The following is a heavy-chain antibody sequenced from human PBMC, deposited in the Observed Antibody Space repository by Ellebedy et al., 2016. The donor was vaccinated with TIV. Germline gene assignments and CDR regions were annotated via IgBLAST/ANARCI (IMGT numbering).Heavy chain of an antibody. CDR3: ARGPYYYDSSGFYSEY. CDR1: GFTFSSYS. Sequence: PGGSLRLSCAASGFTFSSYSMNWVRQAPGKGLEWVSSISISSSYIYYADSVKGRFTISRDNAKNSLYLQMNSLRAEDTAVYYCARGPYYYDSSGFYSEYWGQGTLVTVSS. V-gene: IGHV3-21*01. CDR2: ISISSSYI. D-gene: IGHD3-22*01. J-gene: IGHJ4*02.